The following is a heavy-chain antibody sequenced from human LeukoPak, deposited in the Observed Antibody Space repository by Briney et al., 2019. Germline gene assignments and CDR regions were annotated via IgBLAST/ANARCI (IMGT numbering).Heavy chain of an antibody. J-gene: IGHJ4*02. V-gene: IGHV3-13*01. CDR3: ARGDPQTGDRGLDS. Sequence: PGGSLRLSCAACGFTFSSYDMHRVRQATGKGLEWVSAIGTAGDTYYPGSVKGRFTTSRENAKNSLYLQMNSLRAGDTAVYYCARGDPQTGDRGLDSWGQGTLVSVSS. CDR1: GFTFSSYD. D-gene: IGHD7-27*01. CDR2: IGTAGDT.